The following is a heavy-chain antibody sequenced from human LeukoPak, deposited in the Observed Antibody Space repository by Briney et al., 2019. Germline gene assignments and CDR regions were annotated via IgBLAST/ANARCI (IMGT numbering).Heavy chain of an antibody. D-gene: IGHD2-2*02. V-gene: IGHV4-59*08. CDR3: ARRNTGDASIDF. CDR2: IFYRGSH. CDR1: GRSIIGRW. Sequence: PSETLSLTCTVSGRSIIGRWGSWIRHPPGKGLEWIGDIFYRGSHNYNPSLKSRLSISIDTSKNQFYLKLSSVTAADTAMYYCARRNTGDASIDFWGQGTLVIASS. J-gene: IGHJ4*02.